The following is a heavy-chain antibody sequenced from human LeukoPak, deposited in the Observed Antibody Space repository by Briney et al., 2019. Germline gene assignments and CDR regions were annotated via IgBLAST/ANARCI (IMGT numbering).Heavy chain of an antibody. J-gene: IGHJ6*02. CDR3: TRNPGMDV. CDR1: GFTFSTYW. Sequence: GGSLRLSCAASGFTFSTYWMTWVRQAPGEGLEWVANIKQDGSEQYYVDSVKGRFTISRDNAKNSLYLQMNSLRTEDTAVYYCTRNPGMDVWGQGTTVTVSS. CDR2: IKQDGSEQ. V-gene: IGHV3-7*02.